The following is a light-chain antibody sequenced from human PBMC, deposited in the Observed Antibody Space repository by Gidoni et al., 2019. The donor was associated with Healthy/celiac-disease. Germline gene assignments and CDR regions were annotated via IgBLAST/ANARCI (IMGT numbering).Light chain of an antibody. CDR1: LLAKKY. CDR2: KDS. V-gene: IGLV3-27*01. CDR3: YSAADNNVG. Sequence: SYELPQPSSVSVSPGQTARITCSGDLLAKKYVRWFQQKPGQAHVLVIYKDSERPAGIPERFSGSSSGTTVTLTISGAQVEDEADYYCYSAADNNVGFGGGTKRTVL. J-gene: IGLJ2*01.